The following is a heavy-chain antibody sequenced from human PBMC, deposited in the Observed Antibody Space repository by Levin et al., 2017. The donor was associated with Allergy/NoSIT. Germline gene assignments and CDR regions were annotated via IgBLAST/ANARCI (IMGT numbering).Heavy chain of an antibody. CDR3: AREKGASRSLDY. CDR2: IHYSGST. CDR1: VFSLIYYY. D-gene: IGHD4-17*01. Sequence: SQTLSLPCTISVFSLIYYYWIFIRQPPGKGLEWIGYIHYSGSTNYNHNPSLRSRLTILVDTSKNQFSLNLISVTAADTAVYYCAREKGASRSLDYWGQGTLVTVSS. V-gene: IGHV4-59*01. J-gene: IGHJ4*02.